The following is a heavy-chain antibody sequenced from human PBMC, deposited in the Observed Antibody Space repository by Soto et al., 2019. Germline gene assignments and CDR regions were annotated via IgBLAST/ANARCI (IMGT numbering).Heavy chain of an antibody. D-gene: IGHD2-21*01. CDR3: ARPKYGETYFDS. J-gene: IGHJ4*02. V-gene: IGHV1-2*02. CDR2: INPYSGGT. Sequence: GASVKVSCKASGYTFLSYPIHWVRQAPGQGLEWMGWINPYSGGTHFARKFQDRVTMARDTSVSTAYMELSSLKSDDTAVYYCARPKYGETYFDSWGQGTVVTVSS. CDR1: GYTFLSYP.